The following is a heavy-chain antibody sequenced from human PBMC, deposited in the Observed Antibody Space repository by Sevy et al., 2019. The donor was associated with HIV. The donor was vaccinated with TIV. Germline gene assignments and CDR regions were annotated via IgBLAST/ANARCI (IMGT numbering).Heavy chain of an antibody. J-gene: IGHJ6*02. D-gene: IGHD4-4*01. CDR3: ARLTTQPTSDLYGMDV. CDR2: INSYSGVT. V-gene: IGHV1-2*02. Sequence: ASVKVSCKASGYIFTDYYIHWVRQAPGQGLEWMAWINSYSGVTIYAQRFQGEVTVTRDTSLSTAYLELSRLKSNDTAIYYCARLTTQPTSDLYGMDVWGQGTRVTVSS. CDR1: GYIFTDYY.